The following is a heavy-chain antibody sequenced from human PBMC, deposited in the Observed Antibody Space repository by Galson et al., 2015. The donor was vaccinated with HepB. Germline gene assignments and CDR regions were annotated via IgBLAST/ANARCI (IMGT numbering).Heavy chain of an antibody. V-gene: IGHV1-2*06. CDR1: GYTFIGHY. Sequence: SVKVSCKASGYTFIGHYIHWVRQAPGQGLEWMGRINPDSGGINYAQKFQGRVTMTRDTSISTAFMDLRSLRSDDTALYFCARGGDGSPKAGGYRMDVWGKGTTVTVSS. J-gene: IGHJ6*04. D-gene: IGHD3-10*01. CDR2: INPDSGGI. CDR3: ARGGDGSPKAGGYRMDV.